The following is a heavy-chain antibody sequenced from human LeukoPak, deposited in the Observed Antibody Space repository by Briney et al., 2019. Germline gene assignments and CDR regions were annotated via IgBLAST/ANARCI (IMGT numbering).Heavy chain of an antibody. D-gene: IGHD4-17*01. CDR2: IYYSGGT. Sequence: SETLSFTCTVSGGSISSYYWSWIRQPPGKGLEWVGYIYYSGGTNYNPSLKSRVTISVDTSKNQFSLKLSSVTAADTAVYYCARDGDYGDYYFDYWGQGTLVTVSS. J-gene: IGHJ4*02. V-gene: IGHV4-59*01. CDR1: GGSISSYY. CDR3: ARDGDYGDYYFDY.